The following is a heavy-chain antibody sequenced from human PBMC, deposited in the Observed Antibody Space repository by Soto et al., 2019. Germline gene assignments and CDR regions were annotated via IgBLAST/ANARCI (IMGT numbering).Heavy chain of an antibody. D-gene: IGHD4-17*01. CDR3: ARAGGTTVTGLWHFDS. J-gene: IGHJ4*02. V-gene: IGHV3-33*01. CDR2: IWYDGTQK. CDR1: GFTFNTYS. Sequence: QVQLEESGGGVVQPGRSLRLSCEASGFTFNTYSMHWVGQPPGKGLEWLAAIWYDGTQKYYADSVKGRFIISRDNSKKTLYLEMNSLRAEDTAVYYCARAGGTTVTGLWHFDSWCQGTLVTVSS.